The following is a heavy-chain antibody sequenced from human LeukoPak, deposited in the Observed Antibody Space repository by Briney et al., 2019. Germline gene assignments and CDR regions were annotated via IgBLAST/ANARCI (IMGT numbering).Heavy chain of an antibody. CDR2: ISGSGGST. CDR1: GFTFSSYA. Sequence: GGYLRLSCAASGFTFSSYAMNWVRQAPGKGLEWVSGISGSGGSTYYADSVKGRFTSSRDNSKNALYLQMHSLRAEDTAVYYCAKEKGPYYYDSSGSDYWGQGTLVTVSS. V-gene: IGHV3-23*01. J-gene: IGHJ4*02. CDR3: AKEKGPYYYDSSGSDY. D-gene: IGHD3-22*01.